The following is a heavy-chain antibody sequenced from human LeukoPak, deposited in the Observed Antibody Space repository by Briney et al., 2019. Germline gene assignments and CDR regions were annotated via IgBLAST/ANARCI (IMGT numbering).Heavy chain of an antibody. D-gene: IGHD2-2*01. J-gene: IGHJ4*02. CDR1: GFTFSSYR. V-gene: IGHV3-7*01. CDR2: IKQDGSEK. Sequence: GGSLRLSCAASGFTFSSYRMSWVRQAPGKGLEWVANIKQDGSEKYYVDSVKGRFTISRDNAKNSLYLQMNSLRAEDTAVYYCAREGIVVVPAAIPFDYWGQGTLVTVSS. CDR3: AREGIVVVPAAIPFDY.